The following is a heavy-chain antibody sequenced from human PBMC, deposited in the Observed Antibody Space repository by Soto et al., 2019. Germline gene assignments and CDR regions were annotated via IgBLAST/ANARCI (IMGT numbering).Heavy chain of an antibody. Sequence: GSLRLFCAASGFTFSSYAMSWVRQAPGKGLEWVSAISCSGGSTYYADSVKGRFTISRDNSKNTLYLQMNSLRAEDTAVYYCAKVDTAMVLDYWGQGTLVTVSS. V-gene: IGHV3-23*01. J-gene: IGHJ4*02. CDR2: ISCSGGST. CDR1: GFTFSSYA. D-gene: IGHD5-18*01. CDR3: AKVDTAMVLDY.